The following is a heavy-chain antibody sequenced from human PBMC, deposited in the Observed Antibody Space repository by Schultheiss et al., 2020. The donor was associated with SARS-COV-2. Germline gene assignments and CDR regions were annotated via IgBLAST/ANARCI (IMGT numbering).Heavy chain of an antibody. Sequence: KISCKASGGTFSSYAISWVRQAPGQGLEWMGGIIPIFGTANYAQKFQGRVTITADESTSTAYMELSSLRSEDTAVYYCANSGSYLSYFDYWGQGTLVTVSS. CDR1: GGTFSSYA. CDR2: IIPIFGTA. CDR3: ANSGSYLSYFDY. J-gene: IGHJ4*02. V-gene: IGHV1-69*01. D-gene: IGHD1-26*01.